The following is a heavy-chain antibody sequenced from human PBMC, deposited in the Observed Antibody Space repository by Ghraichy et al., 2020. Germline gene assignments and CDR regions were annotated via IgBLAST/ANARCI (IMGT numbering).Heavy chain of an antibody. J-gene: IGHJ4*02. D-gene: IGHD6-13*01. CDR2: IYYSGST. CDR3: ARQSTYYSSSWYYFDY. CDR1: GGSISSSSYY. V-gene: IGHV4-39*01. Sequence: SETLSLTCTVSGGSISSSSYYWGWIRQPPGKGLEWIGSIYYSGSTYYNPSLKSRVTISVDTSKNQFSLKLSSVTAADTAVYYCARQSTYYSSSWYYFDYWGQGTLVTVSS.